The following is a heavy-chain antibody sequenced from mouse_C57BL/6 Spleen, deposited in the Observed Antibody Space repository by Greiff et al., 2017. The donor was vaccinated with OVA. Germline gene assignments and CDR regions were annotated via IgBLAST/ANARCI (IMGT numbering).Heavy chain of an antibody. J-gene: IGHJ4*01. V-gene: IGHV1-85*01. Sequence: QVQLQQSGPVLVKPGASVKLSCKASGYTFTSYAINWVKQRPGQGLEWIGWIYPRDGSTKYNEKFKGKATLTVDTSSSTAYMELHSLTSEDSAVYFCARFGGLRGNYYAMDYWGQGTSVTVSS. CDR1: GYTFTSYA. D-gene: IGHD2-4*01. CDR3: ARFGGLRGNYYAMDY. CDR2: IYPRDGST.